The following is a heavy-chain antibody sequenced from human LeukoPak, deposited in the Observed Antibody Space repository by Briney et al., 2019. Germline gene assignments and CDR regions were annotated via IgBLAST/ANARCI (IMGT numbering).Heavy chain of an antibody. Sequence: SETLSLTCAVHGGSFSGYYWSWIRQPPGKGLEWIGEINHSGSTNYNPSLKSRVTISVDTSKNQFSLKLSSVTAADTAVYYCARGQATMVRGVSRPYYFDYWGQGTLVTVSA. D-gene: IGHD3-10*01. V-gene: IGHV4-34*01. CDR2: INHSGST. CDR1: GGSFSGYY. CDR3: ARGQATMVRGVSRPYYFDY. J-gene: IGHJ4*02.